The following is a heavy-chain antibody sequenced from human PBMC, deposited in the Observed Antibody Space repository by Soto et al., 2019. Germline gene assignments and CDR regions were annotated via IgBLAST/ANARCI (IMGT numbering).Heavy chain of an antibody. CDR2: IYYSGST. Sequence: QVQLQESGPGLVKPSETLSLTCTVSGGSISSHYWSWIRQPPGKGLEWIGYIYYSGSTNYNPSLKSRVTISVDTSKNQFSLKLSSVTAADTAVYYCARASAPYSSSWFPYGMDVWGQGTTVTVSS. CDR1: GGSISSHY. CDR3: ARASAPYSSSWFPYGMDV. J-gene: IGHJ6*02. V-gene: IGHV4-59*11. D-gene: IGHD6-13*01.